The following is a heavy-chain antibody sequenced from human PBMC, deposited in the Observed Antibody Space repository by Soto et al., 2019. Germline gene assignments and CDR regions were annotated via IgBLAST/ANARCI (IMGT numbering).Heavy chain of an antibody. V-gene: IGHV4-34*01. CDR1: GGSFSGYY. J-gene: IGHJ4*02. Sequence: QVQLQQWGAGLLKPSETLSLTCAVYGGSFSGYYWSWIRQPPGKGLEWIGEIHHSGRTNYNPSLKSRVTITVDTSKNQFSLKLSSVTAADTAVYYCARGQRIQLWLGRSYYFDHWGQGSLVTVSS. D-gene: IGHD5-18*01. CDR2: IHHSGRT. CDR3: ARGQRIQLWLGRSYYFDH.